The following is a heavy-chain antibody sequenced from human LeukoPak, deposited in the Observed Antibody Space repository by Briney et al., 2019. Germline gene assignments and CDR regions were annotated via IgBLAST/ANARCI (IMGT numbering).Heavy chain of an antibody. CDR1: GFTFSSYA. CDR2: INGSGGST. CDR3: AKDSRVGATLPNFDY. V-gene: IGHV3-23*01. Sequence: PGGSLRLSCAASGFTFSSYAMSWVRQAPGKGLEWVSAINGSGGSTYYADSVKGRFTISRDNSKNTLYLQMNSLRAEDTAVYYCAKDSRVGATLPNFDYWGQGTLVTVSS. J-gene: IGHJ4*02. D-gene: IGHD1-26*01.